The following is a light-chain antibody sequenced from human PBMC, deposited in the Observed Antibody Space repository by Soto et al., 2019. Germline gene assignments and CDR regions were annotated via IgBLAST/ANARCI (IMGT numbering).Light chain of an antibody. CDR1: SSNIWAGYD. V-gene: IGLV1-40*01. J-gene: IGLJ2*01. Sequence: QPVLTQPPSVSGAPGQRVTISCTGSSSNIWAGYDVHWYQQLPGTAPKLLIYVNSNRPSGVPDRFSGSKSGTSASLAITGLQAEDEADYYCQSYDSSLSEGVFGGGTKLTVL. CDR3: QSYDSSLSEGV. CDR2: VNS.